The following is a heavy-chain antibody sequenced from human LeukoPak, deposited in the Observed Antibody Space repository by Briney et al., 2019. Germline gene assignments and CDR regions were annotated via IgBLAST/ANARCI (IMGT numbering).Heavy chain of an antibody. Sequence: GGSLRLSCAASGFTFSSYSMNWVLQAPGKGLEWVSYISSSSSTIYYADSVKGRFTISRDNAKNSLYLQMNSLRAEDTAVYYCARSLTKGYCTNGVCRTYYFDYWGQGTLVTVSS. J-gene: IGHJ4*02. CDR1: GFTFSSYS. D-gene: IGHD2-8*01. CDR2: ISSSSSTI. CDR3: ARSLTKGYCTNGVCRTYYFDY. V-gene: IGHV3-48*01.